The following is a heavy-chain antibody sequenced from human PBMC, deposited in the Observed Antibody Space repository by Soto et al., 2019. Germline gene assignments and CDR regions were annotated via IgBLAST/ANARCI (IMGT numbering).Heavy chain of an antibody. CDR3: ANGRATYGLLTHDY. CDR1: GFSFRNYA. J-gene: IGHJ4*02. CDR2: LTGSSSNI. Sequence: GSPRLSCAASGFSFRNYAMSWVRQAPGKGLEWISTLTGSSSNIYYADSVKGRFAISRDNSRNTLYLQMNSLTAEDTAVYYCANGRATYGLLTHDYWGQGTLVTVSS. D-gene: IGHD3-10*01. V-gene: IGHV3-23*01.